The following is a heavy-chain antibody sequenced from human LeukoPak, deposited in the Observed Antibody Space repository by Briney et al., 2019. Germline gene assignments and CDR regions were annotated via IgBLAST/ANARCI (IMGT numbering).Heavy chain of an antibody. CDR1: GFTFSSYG. V-gene: IGHV3-30*02. CDR3: AKDPGYYDSSGYSSFDY. CDR2: IRYDGSNK. D-gene: IGHD3-22*01. Sequence: PGGSLRLSCAASGFTFSSYGMHWVRQAPGKGLEWVAFIRYDGSNKYYADSVKGRFTISRDNSKNTLYLQMNSLRAEDTAVYYCAKDPGYYDSSGYSSFDYWGQGTLVTVSS. J-gene: IGHJ4*02.